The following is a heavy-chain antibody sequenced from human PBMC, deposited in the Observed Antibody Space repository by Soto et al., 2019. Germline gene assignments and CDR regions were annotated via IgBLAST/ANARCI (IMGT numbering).Heavy chain of an antibody. Sequence: SETLSLTCAVYGGSFSGYYWSWIRQPPGKGLEWIGEINHSGSTNYNPSLKSRVTISVDTSKNQFSLKLSSVTAADTAVYYCARHRCSGGSCHTNYYGMDVWGQGTTVTVSS. V-gene: IGHV4-34*01. CDR1: GGSFSGYY. CDR3: ARHRCSGGSCHTNYYGMDV. D-gene: IGHD2-15*01. J-gene: IGHJ6*02. CDR2: INHSGST.